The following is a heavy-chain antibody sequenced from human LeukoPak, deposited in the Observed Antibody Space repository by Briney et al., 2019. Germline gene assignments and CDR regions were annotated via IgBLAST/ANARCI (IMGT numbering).Heavy chain of an antibody. J-gene: IGHJ4*02. CDR1: GFTFSSYE. V-gene: IGHV3-48*03. CDR2: ISSTGSAI. D-gene: IGHD6-6*01. Sequence: GGSLRLSCAASGFTFSSYEMNWVRQAPGKGLERVSYISSTGSAIYYADSVKGRFTISRDNAKNSLYLQMNSLRAEDTAVYYCARDSRYSSSDYWGQGTLVTVSS. CDR3: ARDSRYSSSDY.